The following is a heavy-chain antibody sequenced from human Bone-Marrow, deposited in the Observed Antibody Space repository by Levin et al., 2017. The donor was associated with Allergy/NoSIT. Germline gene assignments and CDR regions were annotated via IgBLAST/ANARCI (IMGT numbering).Heavy chain of an antibody. V-gene: IGHV3-53*01. D-gene: IGHD6-19*01. J-gene: IGHJ6*02. CDR3: AGDLQWMGYGMDV. Sequence: GGSLRLSCAASGFTVSNTFMTWVRQAPGKGLEWVSILYTGGSTYYAASVKGRFTISRDNSKNTLYLQMNSLRAEDTAVYYCAGDLQWMGYGMDVWGQGTTVTVSS. CDR2: LYTGGST. CDR1: GFTVSNTF.